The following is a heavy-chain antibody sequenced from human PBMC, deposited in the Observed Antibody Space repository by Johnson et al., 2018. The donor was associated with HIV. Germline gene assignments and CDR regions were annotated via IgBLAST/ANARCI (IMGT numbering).Heavy chain of an antibody. CDR3: AKDVGNYWPNAFDI. CDR2: IHWNGGST. CDR1: GFTFDDYG. Sequence: VQLVESGGRVVRPGGSLRLSCVASGFTFDDYGMSWVRQAPGKGLEWVSGIHWNGGSTGYADSVNGRFTISRDNSKNTLYLQMNSLRAEDTAVYYCAKDVGNYWPNAFDIWGQGTTVTVSS. D-gene: IGHD3-22*01. V-gene: IGHV3-20*04. J-gene: IGHJ3*02.